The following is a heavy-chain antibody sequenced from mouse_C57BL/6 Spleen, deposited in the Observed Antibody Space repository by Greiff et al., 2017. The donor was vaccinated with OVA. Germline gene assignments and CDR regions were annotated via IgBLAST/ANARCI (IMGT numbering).Heavy chain of an antibody. CDR2: IDPEPGGT. Sequence: QVHVKQSGAELVRPGASVTLSCKASGYTFTDYEMHWVKQTPVHGLEWIGAIDPEPGGTAYHQKFTGKAILSADKSSSTAYMELRSLTSEDSDVYYGTRDYDYYAMDYWGQGTSVTVSS. V-gene: IGHV1-15*01. J-gene: IGHJ4*01. CDR1: GYTFTDYE. D-gene: IGHD2-4*01. CDR3: TRDYDYYAMDY.